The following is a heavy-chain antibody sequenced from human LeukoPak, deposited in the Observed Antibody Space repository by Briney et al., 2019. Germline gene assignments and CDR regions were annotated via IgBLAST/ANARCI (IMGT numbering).Heavy chain of an antibody. CDR2: IYYSGST. V-gene: IGHV4-59*01. CDR1: GGSISSYY. J-gene: IGHJ5*02. CDR3: ARHPLSSGYSFDP. D-gene: IGHD3-22*01. Sequence: PSETLSLTCTVSGGSISSYYWSWIRQPPGKGLEWIGYIYYSGSTNYNPSLKSRVTISVDTSKNQFSLKLSSVTAADTAVYYCARHPLSSGYSFDPWGQGTLVTVSS.